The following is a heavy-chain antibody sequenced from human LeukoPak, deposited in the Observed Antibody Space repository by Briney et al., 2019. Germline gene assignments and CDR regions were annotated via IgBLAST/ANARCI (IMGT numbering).Heavy chain of an antibody. V-gene: IGHV3-74*01. D-gene: IGHD6-25*01. CDR2: IRGDGSMT. CDR1: EFTFSAYW. CDR3: ARENLAAAADY. Sequence: GGSLRLSCAASEFTFSAYWMHWVRQAPGKGLVWVSRIRGDGSMTNYAGSVKGRFTISRDNAKNTLYLQMNSLRLEDTAVYYCARENLAAAADYWGQGTVVTVSS. J-gene: IGHJ4*02.